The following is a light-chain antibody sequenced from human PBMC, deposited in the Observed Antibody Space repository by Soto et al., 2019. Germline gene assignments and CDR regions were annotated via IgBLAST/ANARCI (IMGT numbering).Light chain of an antibody. V-gene: IGLV2-8*01. CDR3: SSDAGNYNYV. CDR2: EVT. J-gene: IGLJ1*01. CDR1: SSDVGGYDH. Sequence: QSALTQPPSASGSPGQSVTIPCTGTSSDVGGYDHVSWYQQHPGKAPKLMIYEVTKRPAGVPDRFSGSKSGNTASLTVSGLQAEDEADYYCSSDAGNYNYVSGNGTKVTVL.